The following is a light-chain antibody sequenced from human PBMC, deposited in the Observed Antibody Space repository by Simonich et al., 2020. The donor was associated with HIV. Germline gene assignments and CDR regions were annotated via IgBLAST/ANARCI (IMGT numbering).Light chain of an antibody. J-gene: IGKJ4*01. Sequence: EIVMTQSPATLSVSPGERATLSCRASQSVSSNLAWYQQKPGQAPRLLIYGASTRATCIPARFSGSGSGTEFTLTISSMQSEDFAVYYCQQYGNSPLTFGGGTKVEIK. CDR1: QSVSSN. CDR3: QQYGNSPLT. CDR2: GAS. V-gene: IGKV3-15*01.